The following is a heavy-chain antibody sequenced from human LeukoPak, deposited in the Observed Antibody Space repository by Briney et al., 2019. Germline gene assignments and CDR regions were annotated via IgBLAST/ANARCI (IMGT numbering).Heavy chain of an antibody. CDR1: GFTVSSNY. J-gene: IGHJ5*02. V-gene: IGHV3-66*01. D-gene: IGHD3-3*01. Sequence: PGGSLRLSCAASGFTVSSNYMSWVRQAPGKGLEWVSVIYSGGSTYYADSVKGRFTISRDNSKNTLYLQMNSLRAEDTAVYYCAKGGAIFGVVIHWFDPWGQGTLVIVSS. CDR2: IYSGGST. CDR3: AKGGAIFGVVIHWFDP.